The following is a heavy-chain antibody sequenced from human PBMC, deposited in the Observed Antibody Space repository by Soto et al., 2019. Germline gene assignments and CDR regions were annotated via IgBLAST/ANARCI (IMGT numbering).Heavy chain of an antibody. D-gene: IGHD3-22*01. J-gene: IGHJ5*02. CDR1: GYTFTSYG. CDR2: ISAYNGNT. CDR3: ARDIYYDSSGYPRIRFDP. Sequence: ASVKVSCKASGYTFTSYGISWVRQAPGQGLEWMGWISAYNGNTNYAQKLQGRVTMTTDTSTSTAYMELRSLRSDDTAVYYCARDIYYDSSGYPRIRFDPWGQGTLVTVSS. V-gene: IGHV1-18*01.